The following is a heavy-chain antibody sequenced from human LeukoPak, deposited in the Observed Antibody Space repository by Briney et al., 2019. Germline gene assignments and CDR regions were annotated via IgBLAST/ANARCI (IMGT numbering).Heavy chain of an antibody. J-gene: IGHJ6*02. CDR1: GFPFSGYE. V-gene: IGHV3-48*03. Sequence: GGSLRLSCRGSGFPFSGYEMNWVRQAPGKGLEWVSYISSTSATTKYSESVKGRFTISRDNAQESLYLQMTSLSAADTAVYYCVRDRVGTAPVWGRGTTVIVSS. D-gene: IGHD7-27*01. CDR2: ISSTSATT. CDR3: VRDRVGTAPV.